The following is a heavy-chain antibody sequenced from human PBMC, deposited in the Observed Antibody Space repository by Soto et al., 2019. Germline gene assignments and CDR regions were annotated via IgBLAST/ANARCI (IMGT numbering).Heavy chain of an antibody. D-gene: IGHD2-15*01. CDR2: ISSTSTYT. Sequence: GGSLRLSCAASRFTFSSYSMSWVRQAPGTGLEWVSSISSTSTYTYYPDSLKGRFTISRDNAKNSLYLQMNGLRAEDTAVYYCARDRGYDAHDYYYNAMDVWGQGTTVTVSS. CDR3: ARDRGYDAHDYYYNAMDV. CDR1: RFTFSSYS. J-gene: IGHJ6*02. V-gene: IGHV3-21*01.